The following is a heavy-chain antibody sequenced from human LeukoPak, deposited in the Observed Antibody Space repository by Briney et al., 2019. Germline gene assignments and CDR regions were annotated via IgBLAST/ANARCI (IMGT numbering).Heavy chain of an antibody. J-gene: IGHJ4*02. D-gene: IGHD4-17*01. CDR2: IKQDGSEK. V-gene: IGHV3-7*01. Sequence: PPGGSLRLSCAASGFTFNSYWMSWVRQAPGKGLEWVANIKQDGSEKYYVDSVKGRFTISRDNAKNSLYLQMNSLRAEDTAVYYCASAPRSATVTTPFDYWGQGTLVTVSS. CDR3: ASAPRSATVTTPFDY. CDR1: GFTFNSYW.